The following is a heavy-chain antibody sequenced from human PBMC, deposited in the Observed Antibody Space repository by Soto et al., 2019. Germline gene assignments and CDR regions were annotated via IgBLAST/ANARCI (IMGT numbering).Heavy chain of an antibody. V-gene: IGHV4-59*08. CDR1: GGSINSYY. Sequence: QVQLQESGPGLVKPSETLSLSCTVSGGSINSYYWSWIRQSPGKRMEWIGYVHHSWGSSYNPSLQSRVAICLDTSKSQFSLKVTSVTATDTAVYYCARQGFGPLHGLVDVWGQGTTVTVSS. J-gene: IGHJ6*02. CDR3: ARQGFGPLHGLVDV. D-gene: IGHD3-10*01. CDR2: VHHSWGS.